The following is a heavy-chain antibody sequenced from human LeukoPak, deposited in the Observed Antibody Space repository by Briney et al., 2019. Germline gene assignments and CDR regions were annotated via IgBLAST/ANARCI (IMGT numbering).Heavy chain of an antibody. Sequence: ASVKVSCRASGYAFTSYAMNWVRQAPGQGLEWMGWINTNTGNPTYAQGFTGRFVFSLDTSVSTAYLQICSLKAEDTAVYYCARGTPFCSNTSCYAGGRWFDPWGQGTLVTVSS. D-gene: IGHD2-2*01. V-gene: IGHV7-4-1*01. CDR1: GYAFTSYA. CDR2: INTNTGNP. J-gene: IGHJ5*02. CDR3: ARGTPFCSNTSCYAGGRWFDP.